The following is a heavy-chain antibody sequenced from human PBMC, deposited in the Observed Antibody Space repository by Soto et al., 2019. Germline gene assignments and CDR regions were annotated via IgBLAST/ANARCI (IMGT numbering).Heavy chain of an antibody. V-gene: IGHV6-1*01. D-gene: IGHD3-3*01. CDR3: ARDVNAGAGHDFWSGYPRRRRFDP. Sequence: SETLSLTCAISGDSVSSNSAAWNWIRQSPSRGLEWLGRTYYRSKWYNDYAVSVKSRITINPDTSKNQFSLQLNSVTPEDTAVYYCARDVNAGAGHDFWSGYPRRRRFDPWGQGTLVTVS. J-gene: IGHJ5*02. CDR2: TYYRSKWYN. CDR1: GDSVSSNSAA.